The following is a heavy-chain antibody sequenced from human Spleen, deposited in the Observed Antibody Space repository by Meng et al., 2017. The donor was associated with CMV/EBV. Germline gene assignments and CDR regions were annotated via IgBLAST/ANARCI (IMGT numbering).Heavy chain of an antibody. CDR3: ATFSVIRGDPTKRSMYHWFDH. J-gene: IGHJ5*02. CDR1: GYSFSSYW. Sequence: GESLKISCKGSGYSFSSYWIGWVRQMPGKGLGWMGIIYPSDSDTRYSASFQGRVTISADNSISTAYLQWSSLKAADTAMYYCATFSVIRGDPTKRSMYHWFDHWGQGTLVTVSS. D-gene: IGHD3-10*01. V-gene: IGHV5-51*01. CDR2: IYPSDSDT.